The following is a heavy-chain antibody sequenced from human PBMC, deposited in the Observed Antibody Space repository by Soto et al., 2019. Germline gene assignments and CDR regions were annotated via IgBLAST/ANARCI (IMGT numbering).Heavy chain of an antibody. CDR3: ARQRTTVVTQAYFDQ. D-gene: IGHD4-17*01. V-gene: IGHV4-39*01. CDR2: IYYSGRS. Sequence: KTSETLSLTCTVSGGSITSSSYYWGWIRQPPGKGLEWIGGIYYSGRSYYNPSLKSRVTMSVDTSKKQFSLTLNSVTAADAAVYYCARQRTTVVTQAYFDQWGQGTLVTVSS. J-gene: IGHJ4*02. CDR1: GGSITSSSYY.